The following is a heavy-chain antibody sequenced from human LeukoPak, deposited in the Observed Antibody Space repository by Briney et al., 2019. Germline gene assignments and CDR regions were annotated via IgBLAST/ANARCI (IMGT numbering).Heavy chain of an antibody. Sequence: GASVKVSCKASGYTFTGYYMHWVRQAPGQGLEWMGWINPNSGGTNYAQKFQGRVTMTRDTSISTAYMELSRLRSDDTAVYYCARREVSGFGYSGYDPKRSYYFDYWGQGTLVTVSS. V-gene: IGHV1-2*02. CDR3: ARREVSGFGYSGYDPKRSYYFDY. CDR2: INPNSGGT. J-gene: IGHJ4*02. D-gene: IGHD5-12*01. CDR1: GYTFTGYY.